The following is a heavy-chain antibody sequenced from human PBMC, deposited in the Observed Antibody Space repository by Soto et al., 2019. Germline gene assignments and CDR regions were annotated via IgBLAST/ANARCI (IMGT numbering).Heavy chain of an antibody. CDR1: GGSISGDYYH. D-gene: IGHD2-21*02. Sequence: QVQLQQSGPGLVKPSQTLSLTCTVSGGSISGDYYHWTWIRQSPGKGLEWIGYIHFSGSVLYNPSFKSRPTISVDTSKNQFSLHLRSVTAADTAVYFCAREDDGGDRDYYGLDVWGQGTTVPSP. V-gene: IGHV4-30-4*08. J-gene: IGHJ6*02. CDR2: IHFSGSV. CDR3: AREDDGGDRDYYGLDV.